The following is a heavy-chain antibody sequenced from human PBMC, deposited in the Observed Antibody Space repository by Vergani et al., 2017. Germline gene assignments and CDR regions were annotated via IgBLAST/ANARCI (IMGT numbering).Heavy chain of an antibody. J-gene: IGHJ5*02. D-gene: IGHD1-1*01. V-gene: IGHV5-51*01. CDR2: INPADPDT. CDR1: EYSFGNYW. CDR3: ARHTTYTDA. Sequence: EVELVQSGPEMRKPGESLKISCKGSEYSFGNYWIGWVRQMPGKGLEWMGIINPADPDTRYSPSFQVQVTISADKSISTAFLQWDSLKASDTALYYCARHTTYTDAWGQGTLVTVSS.